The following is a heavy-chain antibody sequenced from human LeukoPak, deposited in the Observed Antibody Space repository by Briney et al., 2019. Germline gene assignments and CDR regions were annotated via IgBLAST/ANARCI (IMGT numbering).Heavy chain of an antibody. CDR3: AKQLGYCSDGSCYFPY. Sequence: GGSLKLSCVVSGFTFSGSAMSWVRQAPGKGLEWVSAISNNGGYTYYADSVQGRFTISRDNSKSTLCLQMNSLRAEDTAVYYCAKQLGYCSDGSCYFPYWGQGTLVTVSS. CDR2: ISNNGGYT. D-gene: IGHD2-15*01. J-gene: IGHJ4*02. CDR1: GFTFSGSA. V-gene: IGHV3-23*01.